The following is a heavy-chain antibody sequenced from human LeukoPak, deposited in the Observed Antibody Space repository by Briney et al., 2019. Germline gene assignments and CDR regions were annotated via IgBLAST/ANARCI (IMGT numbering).Heavy chain of an antibody. D-gene: IGHD3-22*01. CDR2: INPNSGGT. CDR3: ASSDSSDYYFFDY. Sequence: GASVKVSCKASGYTFTGYYMHWVRQAPGQGLEWMGWINPNSGGTNYAQKFQGRVTMTRDTSISTAYMELSRLRSDDTAVYYCASSDSSDYYFFDYWGQGTLVTVSS. V-gene: IGHV1-2*02. J-gene: IGHJ4*02. CDR1: GYTFTGYY.